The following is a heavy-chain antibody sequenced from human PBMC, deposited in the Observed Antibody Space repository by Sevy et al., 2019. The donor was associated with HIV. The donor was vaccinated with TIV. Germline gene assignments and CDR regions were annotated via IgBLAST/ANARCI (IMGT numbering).Heavy chain of an antibody. CDR3: ARGAAAGTFDY. J-gene: IGHJ4*02. Sequence: GGSLRLSCAASGFTFSNYWMHWVRQAPGKGLVCVSSVNRDGSGTSYADSVKGRFNISRDNAKNTLYLQMNSLRAEDTAVYYCARGAAAGTFDYWGQGTLVTVSS. CDR1: GFTFSNYW. D-gene: IGHD6-13*01. V-gene: IGHV3-74*01. CDR2: VNRDGSGT.